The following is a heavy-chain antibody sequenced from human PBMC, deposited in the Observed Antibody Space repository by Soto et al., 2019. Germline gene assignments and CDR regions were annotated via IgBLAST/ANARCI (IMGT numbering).Heavy chain of an antibody. CDR1: GVTFSSYW. Sequence: PGGSLRLSCAASGVTFSSYWMHWVRQTPGEGLVWVSRIKSDGSTTNYADSVKGRFTISRDNARNTLYLQMNSLRAEDTGLYYCARGAGGYYYMDVWGKGTTVTVSS. D-gene: IGHD3-10*01. J-gene: IGHJ6*03. V-gene: IGHV3-74*01. CDR2: IKSDGSTT. CDR3: ARGAGGYYYMDV.